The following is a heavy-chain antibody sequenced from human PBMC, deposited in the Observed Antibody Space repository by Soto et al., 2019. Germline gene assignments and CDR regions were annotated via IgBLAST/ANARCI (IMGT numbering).Heavy chain of an antibody. Sequence: QVQLQQWGAGLLKPSETLSLTCAVYGGSFSGYYWSWIRQPPGKGLEWIGEINHSGSTNYNPSLKSRFTISVDTSKNQFSLKLSSVTAADTAVYYCARSSYGSGSYYNNWFDPWGQGTLVTVSS. D-gene: IGHD3-10*01. CDR1: GGSFSGYY. V-gene: IGHV4-34*01. CDR3: ARSSYGSGSYYNNWFDP. CDR2: INHSGST. J-gene: IGHJ5*02.